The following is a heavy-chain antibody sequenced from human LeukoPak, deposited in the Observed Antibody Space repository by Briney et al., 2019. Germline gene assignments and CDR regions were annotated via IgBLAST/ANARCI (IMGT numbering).Heavy chain of an antibody. CDR2: IYYGGST. CDR3: ARHWGAGVYDSSGYYNHLDY. Sequence: SETLSLTCTVSGGSISSYYWSWLRQPPGKGLEWIGYIYYGGSTNYNPSLKSRVTISVDTSKNQFSLKLSSVTAADTAVYYCARHWGAGVYDSSGYYNHLDYWGQGTLVTVSS. D-gene: IGHD3-22*01. CDR1: GGSISSYY. J-gene: IGHJ4*02. V-gene: IGHV4-59*08.